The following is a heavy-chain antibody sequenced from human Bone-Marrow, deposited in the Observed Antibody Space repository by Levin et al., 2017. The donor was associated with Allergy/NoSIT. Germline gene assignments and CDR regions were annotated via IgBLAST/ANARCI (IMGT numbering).Heavy chain of an antibody. CDR3: ARDLYCGGDCNGALDI. Sequence: SLRLSCTVSGGSISSNHWWTWVRQSPGQGLEWIGEIFHSGSSNYNPSLMSRFTMSVDKSKNQLSLKLTSATAADTARYYCARDLYCGGDCNGALDIWGRGTMVTVSS. V-gene: IGHV4-4*02. J-gene: IGHJ3*02. D-gene: IGHD2-21*02. CDR2: IFHSGSS. CDR1: GGSISSNHW.